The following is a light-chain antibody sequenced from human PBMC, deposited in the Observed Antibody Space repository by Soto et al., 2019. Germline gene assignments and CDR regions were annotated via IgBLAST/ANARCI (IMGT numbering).Light chain of an antibody. CDR1: QSVSNN. CDR2: DAS. Sequence: ILMTQSPSTLSVSPGERATLSCRASQSVSNNLAWYQQKPGQAPRLLIYDASTRATGIPARFSGSGSGTEFTLTISGLQSEEFAVYYCQQYNNWTPWTFGQGTKVEIK. CDR3: QQYNNWTPWT. J-gene: IGKJ1*01. V-gene: IGKV3-15*01.